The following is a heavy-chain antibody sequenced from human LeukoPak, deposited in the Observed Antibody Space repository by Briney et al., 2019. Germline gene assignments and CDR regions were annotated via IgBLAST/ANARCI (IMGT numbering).Heavy chain of an antibody. CDR2: VSYAGDA. Sequence: SETLSLTCTVPGGAISSYYWSWIRQPPGKGLEWIGYVSYAGDASQNPSLRGRVTMSVDTSNNEVSLELSSVTAADTAVYYCARGWNYGDYWGQGALVTVSS. D-gene: IGHD3-3*01. J-gene: IGHJ4*02. CDR3: ARGWNYGDY. CDR1: GGAISSYY. V-gene: IGHV4-59*01.